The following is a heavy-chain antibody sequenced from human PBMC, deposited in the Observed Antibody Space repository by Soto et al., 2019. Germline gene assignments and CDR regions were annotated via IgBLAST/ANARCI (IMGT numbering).Heavy chain of an antibody. CDR3: ARVRQPVLYYFDY. CDR1: GYAFTGFY. V-gene: IGHV1-2*02. D-gene: IGHD2-2*01. Sequence: QVQLVQSGAEVKKPGASVKVSCKTSGYAFTGFYIHWVRQAPGQGLEWMGWISPNTGGTSYAQKFQGRVTMTRDTSISTAYMELTRLRSDDTAVFYCARVRQPVLYYFDYWGQGTLVTVSS. J-gene: IGHJ4*02. CDR2: ISPNTGGT.